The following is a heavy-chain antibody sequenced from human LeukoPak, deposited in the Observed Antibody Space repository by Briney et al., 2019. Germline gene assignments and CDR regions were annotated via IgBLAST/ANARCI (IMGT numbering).Heavy chain of an antibody. CDR1: GFTFTSSA. CDR3: AAGNVGRGYSYDPFDY. CDR2: IVVGSGNT. D-gene: IGHD5-18*01. J-gene: IGHJ4*02. Sequence: GTSVKVSCKASGFTFTSSAVQWVRQARGQRLEWIGWIVVGSGNTNYAQKFQERVTITRDMSTSTAYMELSSLRSEDTAVYYCAAGNVGRGYSYDPFDYWGQGTLVTVSS. V-gene: IGHV1-58*01.